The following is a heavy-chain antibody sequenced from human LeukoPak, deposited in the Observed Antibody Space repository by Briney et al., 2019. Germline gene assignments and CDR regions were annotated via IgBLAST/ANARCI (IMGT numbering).Heavy chain of an antibody. CDR3: ARTVTMVRGVIDWFDP. Sequence: SETLSLTCTVSGYSISSGYYWGWIRQPPGKGLEWIGSIYHSGSTYYNPSLKSRVTISVDTSKNQFSLKLSSVTAADTAVYYCARTVTMVRGVIDWFDPWGQGTLVTVSS. D-gene: IGHD3-10*01. CDR1: GYSISSGYY. CDR2: IYHSGST. J-gene: IGHJ5*02. V-gene: IGHV4-38-2*02.